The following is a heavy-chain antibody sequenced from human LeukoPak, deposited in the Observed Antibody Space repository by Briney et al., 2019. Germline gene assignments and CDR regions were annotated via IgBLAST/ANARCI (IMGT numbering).Heavy chain of an antibody. Sequence: GGSLRLSCAASGFTFSSFSMNWVRQAPGKGLEWVSTVSTGGAATYYADSVKGRFTISRDNSENTLYLQMNSLRAEDTAVYYCAKKGHAGSGTYSYYFDYWGQGTLVTVSS. CDR1: GFTFSSFS. CDR2: VSTGGAAT. J-gene: IGHJ4*02. CDR3: AKKGHAGSGTYSYYFDY. D-gene: IGHD3-10*01. V-gene: IGHV3-23*01.